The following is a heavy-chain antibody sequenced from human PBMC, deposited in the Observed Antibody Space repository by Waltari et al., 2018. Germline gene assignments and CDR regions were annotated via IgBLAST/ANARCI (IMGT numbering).Heavy chain of an antibody. D-gene: IGHD3-16*01. CDR3: ARRFMTGEGLTLNWLDP. J-gene: IGHJ5*02. CDR1: GYGFASYW. V-gene: IGHV5-51*01. CDR2: IYPGDADT. Sequence: VQLVQSGAEVKKPGESLRISCRDSGYGFASYWIAWVRQRPGKGLEWRGKIYPGDADTRNNPSFQGQVTISADKSVTTVYRQWSSLKTSDSGIYYCARRFMTGEGLTLNWLDPWGQGTLVTVSS.